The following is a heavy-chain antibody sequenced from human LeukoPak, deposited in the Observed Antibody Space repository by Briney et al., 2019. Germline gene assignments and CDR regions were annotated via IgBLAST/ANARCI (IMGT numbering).Heavy chain of an antibody. Sequence: SETLSLTCTVSDGSISSSSYYWGWIRQPPGKGLEWIGSIYYSGSTYYNPSLKSRVTISVDTSKNQFSLKLSSVTAADTAVYYCARSYFHHNYFDYWGQGTLVTVSS. CDR2: IYYSGST. J-gene: IGHJ4*02. CDR3: ARSYFHHNYFDY. CDR1: DGSISSSSYY. D-gene: IGHD2-21*01. V-gene: IGHV4-39*01.